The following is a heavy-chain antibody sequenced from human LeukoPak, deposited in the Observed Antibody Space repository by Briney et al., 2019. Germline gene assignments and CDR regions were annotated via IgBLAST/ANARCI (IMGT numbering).Heavy chain of an antibody. CDR2: INAGNGNT. D-gene: IGHD6-19*01. V-gene: IGHV1-3*01. J-gene: IGHJ4*02. Sequence: PRASVKVSCKASGYTFTSYAMHWVRQAPGQRLEWMGWINAGNGNTKYSQKFQGRVTITRDTSASTAYMELSSLRSEDTAVYYCARGQAVAGFFDYWGQGTPVTVSS. CDR1: GYTFTSYA. CDR3: ARGQAVAGFFDY.